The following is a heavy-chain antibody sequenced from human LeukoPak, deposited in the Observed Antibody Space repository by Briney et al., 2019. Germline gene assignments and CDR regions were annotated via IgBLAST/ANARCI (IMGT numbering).Heavy chain of an antibody. CDR1: GGSISNYY. Sequence: PSETLSLTCTVSGGSISNYYWSWIRRPPGKGLEWIGYIYYSGSTNYNPSLESRVTISVDTSKNQFSLKLSSVTAADTAVYYCARAPGYSYGYVHAFDIWGQGTMVTVSS. CDR3: ARAPGYSYGYVHAFDI. V-gene: IGHV4-59*08. CDR2: IYYSGST. D-gene: IGHD5-18*01. J-gene: IGHJ3*02.